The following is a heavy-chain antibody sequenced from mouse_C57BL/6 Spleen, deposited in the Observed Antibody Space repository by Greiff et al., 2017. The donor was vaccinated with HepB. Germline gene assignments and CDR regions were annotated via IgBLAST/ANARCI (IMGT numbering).Heavy chain of an antibody. CDR3: VKDPSITTVKYAMDY. CDR1: GFTFNTYA. J-gene: IGHJ4*01. V-gene: IGHV10-3*01. CDR2: IRSKSSNYAT. Sequence: EVKLMESGGGLVQPKGSLKLSCAASGFTFNTYAMHWVRQAPGKGLEWVARIRSKSSNYATYYADSVKDRFTISRDDSQSMLYLQMNNLKTEDTAMYYWVKDPSITTVKYAMDYWGQGTSVTVSS. D-gene: IGHD1-1*01.